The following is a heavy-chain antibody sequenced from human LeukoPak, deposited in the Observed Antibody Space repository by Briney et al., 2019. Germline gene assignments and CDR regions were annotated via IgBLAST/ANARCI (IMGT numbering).Heavy chain of an antibody. V-gene: IGHV3-48*03. CDR2: ISSSGSTI. CDR3: ARDAANGYDYYGMDV. CDR1: GFTFSSYE. Sequence: PGGSLRLSCAASGFTFSSYEMNWVRQAPGKGLEWVSYISSSGSTIYYADSVKGRFTISRDNAKNSLYLQMNSLRAEDTAVYYCARDAANGYDYYGMDVWGQGTTVTVCS. D-gene: IGHD6-25*01. J-gene: IGHJ6*02.